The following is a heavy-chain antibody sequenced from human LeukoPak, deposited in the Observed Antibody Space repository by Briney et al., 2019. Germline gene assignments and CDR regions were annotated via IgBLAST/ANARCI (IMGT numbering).Heavy chain of an antibody. CDR2: MSYDGSNK. CDR1: GFTFSSYG. J-gene: IGHJ3*02. V-gene: IGHV3-30*18. CDR3: AKMGLRYFDWPPVSDAFDI. Sequence: GGSPRLSCPASGFTFSSYGMHWVRQAPGKGLEWVAVMSYDGSNKYYADSVKGRFTISRDNSKNTLYLQMNSLRAEDTAVYYCAKMGLRYFDWPPVSDAFDIWGQGTMVTVSS. D-gene: IGHD3-9*01.